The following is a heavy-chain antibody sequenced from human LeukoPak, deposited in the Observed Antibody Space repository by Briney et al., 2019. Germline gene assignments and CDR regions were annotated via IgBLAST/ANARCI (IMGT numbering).Heavy chain of an antibody. CDR1: GGSISSYY. J-gene: IGHJ4*02. V-gene: IGHV4-59*08. CDR3: ARQYCSGGSCYPDY. Sequence: SETLSLTCTVPGGSISSYYWSWIRQPPGKGLEWIGYIYHSGSTNYNPSLKSRVTISVDTSKNQFSLKLSSVTAADTAVYYCARQYCSGGSCYPDYWGQGTLVTVSS. D-gene: IGHD2-15*01. CDR2: IYHSGST.